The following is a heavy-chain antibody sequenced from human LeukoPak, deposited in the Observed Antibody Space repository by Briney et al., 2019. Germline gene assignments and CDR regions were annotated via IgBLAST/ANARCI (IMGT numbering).Heavy chain of an antibody. CDR1: GGSFSGYY. J-gene: IGHJ4*02. Sequence: PSETLSLTCAVYGGSFSGYYWSWIRQPPGKGLEWIGEINHSGSTNYNPSLKSRVTISVDTSKNQFSLKLSSVTAADTAVYYCARTRQEYCGGDRYSLFDYWGQGTLVTVSS. CDR3: ARTRQEYCGGDRYSLFDY. V-gene: IGHV4-34*01. D-gene: IGHD2-21*02. CDR2: INHSGST.